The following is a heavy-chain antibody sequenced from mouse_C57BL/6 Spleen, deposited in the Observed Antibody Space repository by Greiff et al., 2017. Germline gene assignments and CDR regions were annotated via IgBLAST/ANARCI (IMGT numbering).Heavy chain of an antibody. D-gene: IGHD2-2*01. Sequence: EVKLMESGAELVRPGASVKLSCTASGFNIKDDYMHWVKQRPEQGLEWIGWIDPENGDTEYASKFHGKATIPADTSSNTAYLKLSSLTSEDTAVYYCTTRLRRAWFAYWGQGTLVTVSA. CDR3: TTRLRRAWFAY. V-gene: IGHV14-4*01. CDR1: GFNIKDDY. J-gene: IGHJ3*01. CDR2: IDPENGDT.